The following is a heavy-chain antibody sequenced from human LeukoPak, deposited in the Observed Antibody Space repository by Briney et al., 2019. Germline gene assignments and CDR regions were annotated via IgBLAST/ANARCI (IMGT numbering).Heavy chain of an antibody. Sequence: GGSLRLSSAASGFTFSSYAMSWVRQAPGKGLEWVSAISGSGGSTYYADSVKGRFTISRDNSKNTLYLQMNSLRAEDTAVYYCAKVFYDFWSGYYDYWGQGTLVTVSS. CDR2: ISGSGGST. V-gene: IGHV3-23*01. CDR1: GFTFSSYA. D-gene: IGHD3-3*01. CDR3: AKVFYDFWSGYYDY. J-gene: IGHJ4*02.